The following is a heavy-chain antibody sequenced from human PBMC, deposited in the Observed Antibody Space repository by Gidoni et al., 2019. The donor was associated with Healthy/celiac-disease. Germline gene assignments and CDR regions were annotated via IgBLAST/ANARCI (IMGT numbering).Heavy chain of an antibody. J-gene: IGHJ6*03. V-gene: IGHV3-30*02. CDR1: GVTFSSYG. Sequence: QVQLVESGGGVVQPGGARRLSCAASGVTFSSYGMHWVRQAPGKGLEWVAFIRYDGSNKYYADSVQGRFTISRDNSKTTLYLQMNSLRAEDTAVYYCAKDPRSGSYRYYYYYMDVWGKGTTVTVSS. CDR3: AKDPRSGSYRYYYYYMDV. D-gene: IGHD1-26*01. CDR2: IRYDGSNK.